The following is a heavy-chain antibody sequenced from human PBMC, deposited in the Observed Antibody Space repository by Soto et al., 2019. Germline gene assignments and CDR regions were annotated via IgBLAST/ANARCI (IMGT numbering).Heavy chain of an antibody. CDR3: ARAGNCTSTTCFSGWLAP. D-gene: IGHD2-2*01. CDR1: GYTFTSYS. CDR2: INTDKGKA. J-gene: IGHJ5*02. V-gene: IGHV1-3*04. Sequence: ASVTVSCMASGYTFTSYSIHWVRQPPGQRREWMGWINTDKGKARDSQKFQDRVTLTRDTSANTAYMELSSLTSEDTAVYYCARAGNCTSTTCFSGWLAPGGQGTLVTVSS.